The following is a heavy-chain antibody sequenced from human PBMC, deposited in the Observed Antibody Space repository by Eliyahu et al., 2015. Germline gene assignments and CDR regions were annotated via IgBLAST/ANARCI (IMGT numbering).Heavy chain of an antibody. CDR3: AIIAVSDSDDY. D-gene: IGHD6-19*01. CDR2: IDPSDSYT. CDR1: GYRFTSYW. Sequence: EVQLVQSGAEVKKPGESLRISCKGSGYRFTSYWITWVRQMPGKGLEWMGRIDPSDSYTNYSPSFKGHVTTSADKSISTAYLQWSSLKASDTAMYYCAIIAVSDSDDYWGQGTLVTVSS. V-gene: IGHV5-10-1*03. J-gene: IGHJ4*02.